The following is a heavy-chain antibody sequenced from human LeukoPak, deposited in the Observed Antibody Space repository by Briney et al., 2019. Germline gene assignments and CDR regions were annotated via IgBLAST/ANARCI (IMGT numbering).Heavy chain of an antibody. D-gene: IGHD3-10*01. Sequence: SETLSLTCTVSGYSISSGYYWGWIRQPPGKGLEWIGSIYYSGSTYYNPSLKSRVTISVDTSKNQFSLKLSSVTAADTAVYYCAREGYGSGSYRYWGQGTLVTVSS. V-gene: IGHV4-38-2*02. J-gene: IGHJ4*02. CDR2: IYYSGST. CDR3: AREGYGSGSYRY. CDR1: GYSISSGYY.